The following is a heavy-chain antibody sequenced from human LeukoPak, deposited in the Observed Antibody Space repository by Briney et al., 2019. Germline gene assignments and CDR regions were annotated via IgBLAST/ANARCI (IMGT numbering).Heavy chain of an antibody. J-gene: IGHJ4*02. CDR2: ITWNSGSM. D-gene: IGHD2-8*01. V-gene: IGHV3-9*01. CDR1: GFTFENFA. CDR3: VRCIQSSGRALDY. Sequence: SLRLSCAASGFTFENFAMHWVRQPPGKGLEWVSGITWNSGSMDHADSVEGRFTISRDNAKNSLYLQMNSLRVEDTALYYCVRCIQSSGRALDYWGQGTLVTVSS.